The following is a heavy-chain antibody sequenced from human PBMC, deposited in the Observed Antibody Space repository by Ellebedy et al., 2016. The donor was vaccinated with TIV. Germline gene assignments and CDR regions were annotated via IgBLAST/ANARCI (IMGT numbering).Heavy chain of an antibody. J-gene: IGHJ5*02. CDR2: INPNSGGT. CDR3: ALYSSSSRVNWFNP. D-gene: IGHD6-6*01. Sequence: ASVKVSCXASGYTFTGYYMHWVRQAPGQGLEWMGWINPNSGGTNYAQKFQGRVTMTRDTSISTAYMELSRLRSDDTAVYYCALYSSSSRVNWFNPWGQGTLVTVSS. CDR1: GYTFTGYY. V-gene: IGHV1-2*02.